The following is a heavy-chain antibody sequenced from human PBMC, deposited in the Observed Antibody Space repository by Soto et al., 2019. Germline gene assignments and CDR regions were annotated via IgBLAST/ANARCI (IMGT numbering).Heavy chain of an antibody. CDR1: GDTFTFSS. CDR2: INPILSMS. CDR3: ASSYGSGYRAFDY. Sequence: QVQLVQSGAEVKKPVSSVRVSCKASGDTFTFSSITWVRQAPGLGLEWMGRINPILSMSNYAQRFQGRVTMTADKSTSTAYMELSSLRSEDTAMYYCASSYGSGYRAFDYWGQGALVTVSS. V-gene: IGHV1-69*02. D-gene: IGHD3-10*01. J-gene: IGHJ4*02.